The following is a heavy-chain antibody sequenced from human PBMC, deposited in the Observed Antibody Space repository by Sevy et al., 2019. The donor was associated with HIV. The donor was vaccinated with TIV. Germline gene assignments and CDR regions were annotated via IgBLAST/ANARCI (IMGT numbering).Heavy chain of an antibody. CDR3: VRDKGTVNWNDEGY. CDR1: GFTFSDYY. V-gene: IGHV3-11*01. CDR2: ISSSGSTI. J-gene: IGHJ4*02. D-gene: IGHD1-20*01. Sequence: GGSLRLSCAASGFTFSDYYMSWIRQAPGKGLEWVSYISSSGSTIYYADSVKGRFTISRDNAKNSLYLQMNSLRAEDTAVYYCVRDKGTVNWNDEGYWGRGTLVTVSS.